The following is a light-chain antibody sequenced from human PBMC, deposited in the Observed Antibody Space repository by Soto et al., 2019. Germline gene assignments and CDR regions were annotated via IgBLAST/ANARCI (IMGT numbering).Light chain of an antibody. Sequence: EIVLTQSPATLSLSPGERATLSCRASQSVSSSFLAWYQQKPGQAPRLLIYGASRRATDIPARFSGSGSGTEFTLTISSLQSEDFALYYCQQYDDWPLTFGGGTKVDIK. CDR1: QSVSSS. CDR2: GAS. V-gene: IGKV3D-15*01. CDR3: QQYDDWPLT. J-gene: IGKJ4*01.